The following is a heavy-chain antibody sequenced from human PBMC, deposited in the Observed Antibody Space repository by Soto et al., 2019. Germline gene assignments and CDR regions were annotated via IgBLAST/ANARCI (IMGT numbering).Heavy chain of an antibody. CDR3: THRDGSLSWSDS. V-gene: IGHV2-5*02. CDR2: IYWDDDK. J-gene: IGHJ5*01. D-gene: IGHD3-16*01. Sequence: QITLEESGPTLVKPTQTLTLTCTFSGFSLTTSGEGVGWIRQPPGKALEWLAIIYWDDDKRYSPSLSNRLTITKDTSKKQVALTISNIDPADTATYYCTHRDGSLSWSDSWGQGTLVTVSS. CDR1: GFSLTTSGEG.